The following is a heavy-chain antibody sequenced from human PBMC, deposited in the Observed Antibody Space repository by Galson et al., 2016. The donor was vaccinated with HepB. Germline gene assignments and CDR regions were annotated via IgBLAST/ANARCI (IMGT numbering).Heavy chain of an antibody. Sequence: LRLSCAASGFTLSDYSMNWVRQAPGKGLEWVSYISDSGNTKYHAESVKGRFTISRHSGKNSLFLQMNSLRDEDTAVYYCTRDQSYVWGSPINLWGQGTLVTVSS. J-gene: IGHJ4*02. CDR2: ISDSGNTK. CDR3: TRDQSYVWGSPINL. CDR1: GFTLSDYS. V-gene: IGHV3-48*02. D-gene: IGHD3-16*01.